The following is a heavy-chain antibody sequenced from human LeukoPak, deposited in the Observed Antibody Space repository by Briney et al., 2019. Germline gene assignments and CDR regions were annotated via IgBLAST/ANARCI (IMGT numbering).Heavy chain of an antibody. J-gene: IGHJ2*01. D-gene: IGHD1-1*01. CDR3: AKPQGGGSSDWRFDL. V-gene: IGHV1-2*06. CDR2: INPNSGGT. Sequence: GESLKISCKGSGYSFTGYYMHWVRQAPGQGLEWMGRINPNSGGTNYAQKFQGRVTMTRDTSISTAYMELTRLRSDDTAVYYCAKPQGGGSSDWRFDLWGRGTLVSVSS. CDR1: GYSFTGYY.